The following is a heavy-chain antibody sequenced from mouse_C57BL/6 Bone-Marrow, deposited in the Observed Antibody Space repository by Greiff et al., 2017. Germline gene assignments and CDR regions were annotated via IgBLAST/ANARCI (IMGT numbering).Heavy chain of an antibody. CDR3: ARAGDYGCSFDY. V-gene: IGHV3-6*01. D-gene: IGHD2-13*01. CDR1: GYSITSCYY. Sequence: EVQLQESGPGLVKPSQSLSLSCSVTGYSITSCYYWNWIRQFPGNKLEWVGYISYDGSNNYNPSLKNRIPITRDKSKNQFFLKLNSLTTKDTATDYCARAGDYGCSFDYWGQGTTLTVSS. J-gene: IGHJ2*01. CDR2: ISYDGSN.